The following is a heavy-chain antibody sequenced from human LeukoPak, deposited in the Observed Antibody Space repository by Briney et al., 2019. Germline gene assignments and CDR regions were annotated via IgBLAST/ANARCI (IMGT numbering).Heavy chain of an antibody. CDR1: GLTFSSYA. CDR3: ANAPVYSSGCYGFYY. V-gene: IGHV3-23*01. CDR2: ISSSGGTT. Sequence: PGGSLRLSCAASGLTFSSYAMTWVRQAPGKGLEWVSTISSSGGTTHYADSVKGRFTISRDNSKNTLYLQMNSLRAEDTAVYYCANAPVYSSGCYGFYYWGQGTQVTVSS. J-gene: IGHJ4*02. D-gene: IGHD6-25*01.